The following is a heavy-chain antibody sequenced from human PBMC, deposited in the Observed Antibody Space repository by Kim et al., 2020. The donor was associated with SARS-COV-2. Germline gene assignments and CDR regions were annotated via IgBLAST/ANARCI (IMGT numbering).Heavy chain of an antibody. CDR3: TRSETGYCSGGSCYPDY. V-gene: IGHV3-15*01. D-gene: IGHD2-15*01. CDR2: IKSKTDGGTT. Sequence: GGSLRLSCAASGFTFSNAWMSWVRQAPGKGLEWVGRIKSKTDGGTTDYAAPVKGRFTISRDDSKNTLYLQMNSLKTEDTAVYYCTRSETGYCSGGSCYPDYWGQGTLVTVSS. CDR1: GFTFSNAW. J-gene: IGHJ4*02.